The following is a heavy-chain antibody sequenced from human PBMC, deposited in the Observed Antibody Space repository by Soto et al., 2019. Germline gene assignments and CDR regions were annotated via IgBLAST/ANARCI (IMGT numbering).Heavy chain of an antibody. D-gene: IGHD2-2*01. J-gene: IGHJ6*03. V-gene: IGHV4-4*02. Sequence: SETLSLTCAVSSGSISSSNWWSWVRQPPGKGLEWIGEIYHSGSTNYNPSLKSRVTISVDKSKNQFSLKLSSVTAADMAVYYCAREGSIVVVPAAMRHYYYYMDVWGKGTMVTVSS. CDR1: SGSISSSNW. CDR2: IYHSGST. CDR3: AREGSIVVVPAAMRHYYYYMDV.